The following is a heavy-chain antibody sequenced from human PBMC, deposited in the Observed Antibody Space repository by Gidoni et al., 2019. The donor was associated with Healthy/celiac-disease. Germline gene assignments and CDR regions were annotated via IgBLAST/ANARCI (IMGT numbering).Heavy chain of an antibody. CDR2: INHSGST. Sequence: QVQLQQWGAGLLKPSETLSLTCAVYGGSFSGYYWSWIRPPPGKGLEWIGEINHSGSTNYNPSLKSRVTISVDTSKNQFSLKLSSVTAADTAVYYCANRPLSSSWYLFWGQGTLVTVSS. CDR3: ANRPLSSSWYLF. D-gene: IGHD6-13*01. J-gene: IGHJ4*02. CDR1: GGSFSGYY. V-gene: IGHV4-34*01.